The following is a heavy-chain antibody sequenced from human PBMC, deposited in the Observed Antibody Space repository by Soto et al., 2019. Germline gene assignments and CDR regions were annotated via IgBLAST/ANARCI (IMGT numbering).Heavy chain of an antibody. CDR2: INPDNGNT. CDR1: GYTFTRYT. J-gene: IGHJ4*02. D-gene: IGHD3-22*01. CDR3: ARDRAYYESSGLYFDY. Sequence: ASVKVSCKASGYTFTRYTMNWVRQAPGQRLEWMGWINPDNGNTKSSQKFQDRVIITRDTSASTAYMDLSSLRSEDTAVYYCARDRAYYESSGLYFDYWGQGTLVTVSS. V-gene: IGHV1-3*01.